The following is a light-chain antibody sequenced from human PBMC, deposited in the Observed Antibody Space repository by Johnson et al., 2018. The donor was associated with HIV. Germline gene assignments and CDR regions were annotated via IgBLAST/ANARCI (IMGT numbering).Light chain of an antibody. J-gene: IGLJ1*01. Sequence: QSVLTQPPSVSAAPGQKVTISCSGSNSNIGNNYVSWYQQLPGTAPKLLIYDNNKRPSGIPDRFSGSKSGTSATLGITVLQTGDEADYYCGTWDNNLSAGVFGTGTKVTVL. CDR3: GTWDNNLSAGV. V-gene: IGLV1-51*01. CDR1: NSNIGNNY. CDR2: DNN.